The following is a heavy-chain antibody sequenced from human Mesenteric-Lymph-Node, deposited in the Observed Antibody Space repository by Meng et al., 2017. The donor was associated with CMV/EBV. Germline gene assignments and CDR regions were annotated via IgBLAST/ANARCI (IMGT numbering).Heavy chain of an antibody. V-gene: IGHV3-7*01. CDR2: IKQDGSEK. Sequence: GGSLRLSCAASGFTFSDYWMTWVRQAPGKGLECVANIKQDGSEKYYVDSVKGRFTISRDNAKNSLYLQMNSLRAEDTAVYFCARDTSVWPRADFDSWGQGTLVTVSS. CDR1: GFTFSDYW. CDR3: ARDTSVWPRADFDS. D-gene: IGHD2/OR15-2a*01. J-gene: IGHJ4*02.